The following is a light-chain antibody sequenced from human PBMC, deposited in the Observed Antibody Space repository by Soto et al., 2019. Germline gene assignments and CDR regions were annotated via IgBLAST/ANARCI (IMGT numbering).Light chain of an antibody. CDR2: SNN. CDR1: SSNIGRNT. J-gene: IGLJ3*02. Sequence: QSVLTQPPSASGTPGQRVTISCPGSSSNIGRNTVNWYQQLPGTAPKLLIYSNNLRPSGVPDRFSGSKSGTSASLAISGLQSEDEADYYCATWDDSLNGVVFGGGTKLTVL. V-gene: IGLV1-44*01. CDR3: ATWDDSLNGVV.